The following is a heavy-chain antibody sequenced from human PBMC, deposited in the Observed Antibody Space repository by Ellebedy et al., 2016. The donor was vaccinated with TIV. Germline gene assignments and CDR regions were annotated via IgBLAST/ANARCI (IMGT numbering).Heavy chain of an antibody. V-gene: IGHV3-33*01. J-gene: IGHJ3*02. CDR2: IWYDGSNK. D-gene: IGHD3-16*01. CDR3: AREQRGTWEI. Sequence: PGGSLRLSCAVSGFTFSSYGMHRVRQAPGKGLEWVAVIWYDGSNKYYADSVKGRFTISRANAKNSLYLQMNSLRAEDTAVYYCAREQRGTWEIWGQGTMVTVSS. CDR1: GFTFSSYG.